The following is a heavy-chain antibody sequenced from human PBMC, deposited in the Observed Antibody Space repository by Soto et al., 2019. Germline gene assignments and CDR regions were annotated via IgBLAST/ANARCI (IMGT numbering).Heavy chain of an antibody. V-gene: IGHV1-46*01. CDR2: INPSGGST. J-gene: IGHJ2*01. Sequence: QVQLVQSGAEVKKPGASVKVSCKASGYTFTSHYMHWVRQAPGQGLEWMGIINPSGGSTSYAQKFQGRVTMTRDTSTSTVYMELSSLRSEDTAVYYCARDPVPHYYDSSGHYWYFDLWGRGTLVTVSS. CDR3: ARDPVPHYYDSSGHYWYFDL. CDR1: GYTFTSHY. D-gene: IGHD3-22*01.